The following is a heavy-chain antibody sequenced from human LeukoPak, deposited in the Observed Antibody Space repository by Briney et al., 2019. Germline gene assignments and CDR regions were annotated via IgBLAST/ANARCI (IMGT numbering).Heavy chain of an antibody. J-gene: IGHJ4*02. CDR3: AREPSGYYFDY. Sequence: SETLSLTCTVSGGSVSNYYWSWIRQSPGKGLEWIGYIYYTETSYNPSLKSRVTISADTSKNQFSLKLYSVTAADTAVYYCAREPSGYYFDYWGQGTLVTVSS. V-gene: IGHV4-59*02. CDR2: IYYTET. D-gene: IGHD5-12*01. CDR1: GGSVSNYY.